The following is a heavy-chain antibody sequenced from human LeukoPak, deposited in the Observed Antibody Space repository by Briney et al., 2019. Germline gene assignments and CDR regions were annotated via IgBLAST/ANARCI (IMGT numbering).Heavy chain of an antibody. CDR1: GYSFTSYW. Sequence: GESLKISCKGSGYSFTSYWIGWVRQMPGKGLEWMGVIYPDDSDTRYSPSFQGQVTISADKSISTAYLQWGSLEAADTAIYYCARAAYCSSTSCYIGARIDAFDIWGQGTMVTVSS. CDR2: IYPDDSDT. D-gene: IGHD2-2*02. J-gene: IGHJ3*02. V-gene: IGHV5-51*01. CDR3: ARAAYCSSTSCYIGARIDAFDI.